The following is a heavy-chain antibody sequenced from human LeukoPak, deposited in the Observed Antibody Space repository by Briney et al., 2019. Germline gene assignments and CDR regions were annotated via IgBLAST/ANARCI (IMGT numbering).Heavy chain of an antibody. CDR2: IYHSGST. CDR3: ARADGIAAAGYPYYYYGMDV. Sequence: SGTLSLTCAVSGGSISSSNWWSWVRQPPGKGLEWIGEIYHSGSTNYNPSLKSRVTISVDKSKNQFSLKLSSVTAADTAVYHCARADGIAAAGYPYYYYGMDVWGQGTTVTVSS. V-gene: IGHV4-4*02. CDR1: GGSISSSNW. D-gene: IGHD6-13*01. J-gene: IGHJ6*02.